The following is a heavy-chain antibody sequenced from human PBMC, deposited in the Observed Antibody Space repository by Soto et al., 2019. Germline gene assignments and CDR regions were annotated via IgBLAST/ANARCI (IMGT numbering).Heavy chain of an antibody. CDR3: ARPYDSSGYYDY. V-gene: IGHV3-30-3*01. CDR1: GFTFSSYA. Sequence: GGSLRLSCAASGFTFSSYAMHWVRQAPGKGLEWVAVISYDGSNKYYADSVKGRFTISRDNSKNTLYLQMNSLRAEDTAVYYCARPYDSSGYYDYWGQGTLVIVSS. CDR2: ISYDGSNK. J-gene: IGHJ4*02. D-gene: IGHD3-22*01.